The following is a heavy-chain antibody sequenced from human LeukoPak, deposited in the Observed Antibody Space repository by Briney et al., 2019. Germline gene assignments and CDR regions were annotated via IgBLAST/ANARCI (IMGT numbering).Heavy chain of an antibody. CDR2: ISGDGGTT. Sequence: GGSLRLSCAASGFTFNDYAMHWVRQAPGKGLEWVSLISGDGGTTSYADSVKGRFTISRDNAKNSLYLQMNSLRAEDTALYYCAKGYYDILTGYVDYWGQGTLVTVSS. J-gene: IGHJ4*02. V-gene: IGHV3-43*02. CDR1: GFTFNDYA. D-gene: IGHD3-9*01. CDR3: AKGYYDILTGYVDY.